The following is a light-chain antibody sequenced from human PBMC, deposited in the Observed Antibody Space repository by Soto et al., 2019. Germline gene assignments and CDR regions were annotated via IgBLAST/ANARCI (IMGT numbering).Light chain of an antibody. Sequence: QSALTQPPSASGSPGQSVTISCTGTSSDVGAYDYVSWYQQHPGKAPKLLISGHNIRPSGVPDRFFGSKSGTSASLAINGLQAEDEADYYCQSYDISLSGSGVFGGGTKLTVL. CDR2: GHN. CDR1: SSDVGAYDY. V-gene: IGLV2-8*01. CDR3: QSYDISLSGSGV. J-gene: IGLJ3*02.